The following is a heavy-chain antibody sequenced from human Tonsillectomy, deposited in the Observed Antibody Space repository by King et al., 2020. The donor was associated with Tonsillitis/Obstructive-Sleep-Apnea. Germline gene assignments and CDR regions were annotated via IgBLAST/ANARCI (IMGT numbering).Heavy chain of an antibody. D-gene: IGHD4-17*01. CDR3: AREVTVTSTINIFDY. CDR1: GYSFTTYW. CDR2: IYPGDSDA. V-gene: IGHV5-51*01. Sequence: QLVQSGAEVKKPGESLKISCKGSGYSFTTYWIGWVRQMPGKGLEWMGIIYPGDSDARYSPSFQGQVTISADKSISTAYLQWSSLKASDTAMYYCAREVTVTSTINIFDYWGQGTLVTVSS. J-gene: IGHJ4*02.